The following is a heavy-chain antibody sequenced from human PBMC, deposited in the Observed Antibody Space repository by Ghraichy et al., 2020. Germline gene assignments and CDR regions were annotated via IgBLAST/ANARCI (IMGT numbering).Heavy chain of an antibody. J-gene: IGHJ4*02. Sequence: SQTLSLTCTVSGGSINSYYWSWIRQPPGKGLEWIGYIYSSGSTNYNPSLKSRVTISVDTSKNHFSLQLSSVTAADTAVYYCARQDGYNYPFDYWGQGTLVTVSS. CDR1: GGSINSYY. V-gene: IGHV4-59*01. CDR3: ARQDGYNYPFDY. D-gene: IGHD5-24*01. CDR2: IYSSGST.